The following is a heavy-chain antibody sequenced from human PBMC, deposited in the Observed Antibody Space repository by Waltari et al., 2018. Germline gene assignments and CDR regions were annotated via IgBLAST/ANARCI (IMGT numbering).Heavy chain of an antibody. D-gene: IGHD1-1*01. CDR1: GFPFRSFW. CDR2: ISTDARDT. Sequence: EEQLVESGGGLVQPGASLRLSCAASGFPFRSFWMNWVRPDPGKGPLWVSRISTDARDTTYADSVKGRFTISRDNARNTLYLQMNRLRAEDTAVYFCARVSRRTYRSPVPGRHYYYGMDVWGQGTTVTVSS. V-gene: IGHV3-74*03. CDR3: ARVSRRTYRSPVPGRHYYYGMDV. J-gene: IGHJ6*02.